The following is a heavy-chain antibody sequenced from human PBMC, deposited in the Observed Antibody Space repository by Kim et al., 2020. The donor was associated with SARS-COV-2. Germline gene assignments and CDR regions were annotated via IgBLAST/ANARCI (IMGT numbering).Heavy chain of an antibody. V-gene: IGHV3-9*01. CDR2: ISWNSGSI. J-gene: IGHJ4*02. CDR3: AKDMTPLAGTDGGLVDY. Sequence: GGSLRLSCAASGFTFDDYAMHWVRQAPGKGLEWVSGISWNSGSIGYADSVKGRFTISRDNAKNSLYLQMNSLRAEDTALYYCAKDMTPLAGTDGGLVDYWGQGTLVTVSS. CDR1: GFTFDDYA. D-gene: IGHD6-13*01.